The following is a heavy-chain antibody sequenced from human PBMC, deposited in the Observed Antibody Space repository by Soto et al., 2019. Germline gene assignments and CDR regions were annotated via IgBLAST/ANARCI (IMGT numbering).Heavy chain of an antibody. V-gene: IGHV1-69*01. CDR2: IIPIFHTP. J-gene: IGHJ4*01. Sequence: QVQLVQSGAEVKKPGSAVKLSCKASGDTFSNYAINWVRQAPGQGLEWMGGIIPIFHTPIYAQNFQGRLTFTADASSSTVYMDLTSLRSDDTAVYYCARDQNHLARWGPLDVWGQGALVTVS. D-gene: IGHD3-16*01. CDR3: ARDQNHLARWGPLDV. CDR1: GDTFSNYA.